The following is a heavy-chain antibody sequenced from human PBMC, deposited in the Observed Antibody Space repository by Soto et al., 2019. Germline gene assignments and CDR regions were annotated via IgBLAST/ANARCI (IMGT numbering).Heavy chain of an antibody. D-gene: IGHD3-16*01. CDR3: ARDATFGTKGGSFDI. Sequence: VGSLRLSCAASGFTFRIYSMHWVRQSPGKGLEWVAVMWYDGTNKYYGESVKGRFTISRDNSENTLYLQMNSLRVEDTAVYYCARDATFGTKGGSFDIWGHGTLVTVSS. CDR1: GFTFRIYS. J-gene: IGHJ3*02. V-gene: IGHV3-33*01. CDR2: MWYDGTNK.